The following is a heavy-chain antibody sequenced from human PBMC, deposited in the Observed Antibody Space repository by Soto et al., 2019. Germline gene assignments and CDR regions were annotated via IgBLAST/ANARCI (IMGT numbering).Heavy chain of an antibody. CDR3: ARGSSMVYAIALPFYFDY. CDR1: GGSISSGGYY. D-gene: IGHD2-8*01. J-gene: IGHJ4*02. Sequence: SETLSLTCTVSGGSISSGGYYWSWIRQHPRKGLEWIGYIYYSGSTYNNLSLKSRVTISVDTSKNQFSLKLSSVTAADTAVYYCARGSSMVYAIALPFYFDYWGQGTLVTVSS. CDR2: IYYSGST. V-gene: IGHV4-31*03.